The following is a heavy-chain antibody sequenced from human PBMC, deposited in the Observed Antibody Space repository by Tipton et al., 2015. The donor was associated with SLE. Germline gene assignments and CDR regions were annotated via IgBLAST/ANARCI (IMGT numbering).Heavy chain of an antibody. CDR3: ARRGVWSRSYIDY. D-gene: IGHD2-8*01. V-gene: IGHV4-34*01. Sequence: GLVKPSETLSLTCAVYGGSLSDDHWSWIRQSPGMGLEWIGEINHGGSTDYNPSLKSRVTMSVDTPKKEFSLKLSSVTASDTAVYFCARRGVWSRSYIDYWGQGALVTVPS. J-gene: IGHJ4*02. CDR1: GGSLSDDH. CDR2: INHGGST.